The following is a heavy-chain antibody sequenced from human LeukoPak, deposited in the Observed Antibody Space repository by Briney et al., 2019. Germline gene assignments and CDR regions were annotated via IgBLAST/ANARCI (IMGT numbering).Heavy chain of an antibody. D-gene: IGHD5-24*01. V-gene: IGHV3-30*02. J-gene: IGHJ3*02. CDR2: IRYDGSNK. Sequence: GGSLRLSCAASGFTFSSYGMHWVRQAPGKGLEWVAFIRYDGSNKYYADSVKGRFTISRDNSKNTLYLQMNSLRSDDTAVYYCARIPVEMATIRAFDIWGQGTMVTVSS. CDR3: ARIPVEMATIRAFDI. CDR1: GFTFSSYG.